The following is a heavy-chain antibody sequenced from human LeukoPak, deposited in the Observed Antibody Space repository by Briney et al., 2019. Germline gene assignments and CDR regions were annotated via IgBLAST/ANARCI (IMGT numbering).Heavy chain of an antibody. J-gene: IGHJ4*02. D-gene: IGHD3-10*01. V-gene: IGHV4-39*01. CDR1: GGSISSSSYY. CDR3: ARRFAPAPDLLFDY. CDR2: IYYSGST. Sequence: SETLSLTCTVSGGSISSSSYYWGWIRQPPGKGLEWIGSIYYSGSTYYNPSLKSRVTISVDTSKNQFSLKLSSVTAADTAVYYCARRFAPAPDLLFDYWGQGTLVTVSS.